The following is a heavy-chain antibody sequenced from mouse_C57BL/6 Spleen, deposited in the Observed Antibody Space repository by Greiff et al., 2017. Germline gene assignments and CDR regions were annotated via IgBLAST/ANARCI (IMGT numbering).Heavy chain of an antibody. Sequence: EVQLQQSGPGLVKPSQSLSLTCSVTGYSITSGYYWNWIRQFPGNKLEWMGYISYDGSNNYNPFLKNRISITRDTSKNQFFLKLNSVTTEDTATYYCARGEFITTVVAPFDVWGTGTTVTVSS. J-gene: IGHJ1*03. CDR2: ISYDGSN. D-gene: IGHD1-1*01. V-gene: IGHV3-6*01. CDR3: ARGEFITTVVAPFDV. CDR1: GYSITSGYY.